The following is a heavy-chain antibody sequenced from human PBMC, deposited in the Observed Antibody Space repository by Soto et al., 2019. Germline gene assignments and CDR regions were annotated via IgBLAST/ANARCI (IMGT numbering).Heavy chain of an antibody. CDR3: ARAARGSWYYYYYYGMDV. Sequence: GGSLRLSCAASGFTFSSYWMSGVRQAPGKGLEWVANIKQDGSEKYYVGSVKGRFTISRDNAKNSLYLQMNSLRAEDTAVYYCARAARGSWYYYYYYGMDVWGQGTTVTVSS. J-gene: IGHJ6*02. V-gene: IGHV3-7*03. D-gene: IGHD6-13*01. CDR1: GFTFSSYW. CDR2: IKQDGSEK.